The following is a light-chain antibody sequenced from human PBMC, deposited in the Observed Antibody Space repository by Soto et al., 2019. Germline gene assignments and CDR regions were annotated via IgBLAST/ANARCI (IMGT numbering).Light chain of an antibody. V-gene: IGKV3-11*01. Sequence: EIVLTQSPATLSLSPGERATLSCRASQSVDTFLAWYQQKPGRTPRLLIYDTSNRATGIPPRFSGSGSGTDFTLTISRLEPEDFAVYYCQQYNSWPITFGHGTRL. CDR2: DTS. J-gene: IGKJ5*01. CDR3: QQYNSWPIT. CDR1: QSVDTF.